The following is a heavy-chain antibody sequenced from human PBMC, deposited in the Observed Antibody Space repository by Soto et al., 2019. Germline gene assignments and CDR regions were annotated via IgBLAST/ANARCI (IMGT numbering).Heavy chain of an antibody. D-gene: IGHD2-2*01. CDR2: ISGGGGST. J-gene: IGHJ5*02. Sequence: GGSLRLSCAASGFTFSSYWMHWVRQAPGKGLVWVSAISGGGGSTNYADSVKGRFTISRDNSKNTLYLQMNSLRAEDTAVYYCAKDWDCSSTSCYSIDPWGQGTLVTVSS. CDR1: GFTFSSYW. CDR3: AKDWDCSSTSCYSIDP. V-gene: IGHV3-23*01.